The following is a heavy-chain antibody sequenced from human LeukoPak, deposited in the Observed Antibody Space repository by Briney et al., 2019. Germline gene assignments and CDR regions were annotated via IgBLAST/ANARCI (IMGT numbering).Heavy chain of an antibody. CDR3: ARGRRRATHFDY. D-gene: IGHD5-12*01. Sequence: SETLSLTCTVSGGSISSGGYYWSWIRQHPGKGLEWIGYIYYSGSTYYNPSLKSRVTISVDTSKNQFSLKLSSVTAADTAVYYCARGRRRATHFDYWGQGTLVTVSS. V-gene: IGHV4-31*03. CDR1: GGSISSGGYY. CDR2: IYYSGST. J-gene: IGHJ4*02.